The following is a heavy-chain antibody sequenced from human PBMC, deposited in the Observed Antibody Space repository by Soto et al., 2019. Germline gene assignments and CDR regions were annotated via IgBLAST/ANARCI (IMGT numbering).Heavy chain of an antibody. CDR3: AKDFVAPNYFVAY. V-gene: IGHV3-23*01. Sequence: LRLSCAASGFTFSSYAMSWVRQAPGKGLEWVSAISGSGGSTYYADSVKGRCTISRDNSKNTLYLQMNSLRAEDTAVYYCAKDFVAPNYFVAYWGQGTLVTVSS. CDR2: ISGSGGST. D-gene: IGHD1-7*01. CDR1: GFTFSSYA. J-gene: IGHJ4*02.